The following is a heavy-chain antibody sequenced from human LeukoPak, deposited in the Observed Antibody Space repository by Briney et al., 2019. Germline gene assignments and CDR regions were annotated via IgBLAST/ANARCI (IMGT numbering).Heavy chain of an antibody. CDR2: ITHGGST. D-gene: IGHD2-2*01. CDR3: ARAVIPAADLDY. CDR1: GGSSTGYY. V-gene: IGHV4-34*01. J-gene: IGHJ4*02. Sequence: SETLSLTCAVYGGSSTGYYWTWIRQPPGKGLEWIGEITHGGSTNYNPSLKSRVTISIDTSKNQFSLRLTSVTAADTAVYYCARAVIPAADLDYWGQGTLVTVSS.